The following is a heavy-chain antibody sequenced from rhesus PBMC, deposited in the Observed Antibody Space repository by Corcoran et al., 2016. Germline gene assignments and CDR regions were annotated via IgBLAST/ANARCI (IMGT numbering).Heavy chain of an antibody. J-gene: IGHJ4*01. D-gene: IGHD6-25*01. CDR1: GCSISDYYY. CDR2: IYGGRVRT. Sequence: QVQLQESGPGLVKPSETLSLTCAVYGCSISDYYYWGWIRQPPGKGLEGRGQIYGGRVRTYDDPSLKNRVTVSVDTYKNQLALKLSSVTAAVTAVYYCARERYSGIRGITYYFDYWGQGVLVTVSS. V-gene: IGHV4-106*01. CDR3: ARERYSGIRGITYYFDY.